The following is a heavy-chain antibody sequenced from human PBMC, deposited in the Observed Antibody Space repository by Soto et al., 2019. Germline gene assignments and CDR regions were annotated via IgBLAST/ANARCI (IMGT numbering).Heavy chain of an antibody. CDR3: AKDRSPTYYYDSSGYYFPYYYYGMDV. D-gene: IGHD3-22*01. Sequence: PGGSLRLSCAGAEFTCSTCWMGWVRQSPWKGPEWVANIKQDGSEKFYLDSVKGRFTISRDNAKKSLYLQMDSLRAEDTAVYYCAKDRSPTYYYDSSGYYFPYYYYGMDVWGQGTTVTVSS. V-gene: IGHV3-7*05. CDR1: EFTCSTCW. J-gene: IGHJ6*02. CDR2: IKQDGSEK.